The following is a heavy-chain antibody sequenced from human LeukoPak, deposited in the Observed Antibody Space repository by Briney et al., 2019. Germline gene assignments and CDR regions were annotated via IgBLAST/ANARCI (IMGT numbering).Heavy chain of an antibody. CDR3: AKDPHSEWELLGGPARVTEYYFDY. Sequence: PGGSLRLSCAASGFTFSSSAMSWVRQVPGKGLEWVSAISNNGGCTYYADSVKGRFTISRDNSKNTLYLQMNSLRAEDTAVYYCAKDPHSEWELLGGPARVTEYYFDYWGQGTLVTVSS. D-gene: IGHD1-26*01. CDR1: GFTFSSSA. V-gene: IGHV3-23*01. CDR2: ISNNGGCT. J-gene: IGHJ4*02.